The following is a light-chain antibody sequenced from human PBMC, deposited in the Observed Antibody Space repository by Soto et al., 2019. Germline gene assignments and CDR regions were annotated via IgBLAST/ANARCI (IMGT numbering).Light chain of an antibody. Sequence: QLVLTQPPSVSGAPGQRVTVPCTGSSSNIGAGYDVHWYQQLPGTAPKLLIYGDSNRPSGVPDRFSGSKSGTSASLAITGLQAEDEADYYCQSWDNSLSGVVFGGGTKLTVL. CDR3: QSWDNSLSGVV. CDR2: GDS. J-gene: IGLJ2*01. V-gene: IGLV1-40*01. CDR1: SSNIGAGYD.